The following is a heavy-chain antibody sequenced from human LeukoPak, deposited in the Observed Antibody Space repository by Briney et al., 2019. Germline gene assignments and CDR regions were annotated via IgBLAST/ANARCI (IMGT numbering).Heavy chain of an antibody. Sequence: SETLSLSCTVSGGSISSSSYYWGWIRQPPGKGLEWIGSIYYSGSTYYNPSLESRVTISVDTSKNQFSLKLSSVTAADTAVYYCARHESGDYFDYWGQGTLVTVSS. CDR1: GGSISSSSYY. V-gene: IGHV4-39*01. CDR3: ARHESGDYFDY. D-gene: IGHD2-15*01. J-gene: IGHJ4*02. CDR2: IYYSGST.